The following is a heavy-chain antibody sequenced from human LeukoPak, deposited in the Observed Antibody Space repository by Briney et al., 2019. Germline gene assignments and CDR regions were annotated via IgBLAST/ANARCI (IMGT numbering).Heavy chain of an antibody. V-gene: IGHV3-30-3*01. D-gene: IGHD5-24*01. CDR3: ARDFSGEMATPTDAFDI. J-gene: IGHJ3*02. CDR2: ISYDGSNK. CDR1: GFTFSSYA. Sequence: PGGSLRLSCAASGFTFSSYAMHWVRQAPGKGLEWVAVISYDGSNKYYADSVKGRFTISRDNSKNTLYLQMNSLRAEDTAVYYCARDFSGEMATPTDAFDIWGQGTMVTVSS.